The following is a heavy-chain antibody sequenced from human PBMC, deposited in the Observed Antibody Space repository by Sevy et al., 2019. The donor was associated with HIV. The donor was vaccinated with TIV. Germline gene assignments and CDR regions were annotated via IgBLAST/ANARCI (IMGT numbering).Heavy chain of an antibody. CDR1: GGSISTGGFS. Sequence: SETLSLTCAVSGGSISTGGFSWNWIRQPPGKGLEWIGHIFRTGNTYYNPSLGSRVSISVDRSKNQFSLMLSSVTAADTAVYYCVRGPSYGYVFDGFDVWGQGTMVTVSS. CDR2: IFRTGNT. J-gene: IGHJ3*01. CDR3: VRGPSYGYVFDGFDV. V-gene: IGHV4-30-2*01. D-gene: IGHD3-16*01.